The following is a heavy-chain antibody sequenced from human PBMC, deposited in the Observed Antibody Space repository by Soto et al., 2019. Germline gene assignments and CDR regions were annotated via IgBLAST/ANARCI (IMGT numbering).Heavy chain of an antibody. D-gene: IGHD5-12*01. CDR1: GGSVNTYNLF. CDR2: IHYGGNA. CDR3: ARAYGGYADY. Sequence: SETLSLTCTVSGGSVNTYNLFWAWVRQPPGKGLEWIASIHYGGNAYYSPSLTTRVTISRDTSKNRVSLELRSVTAADTAVYYCARAYGGYADYWGQGALVTVSS. J-gene: IGHJ4*02. V-gene: IGHV4-39*01.